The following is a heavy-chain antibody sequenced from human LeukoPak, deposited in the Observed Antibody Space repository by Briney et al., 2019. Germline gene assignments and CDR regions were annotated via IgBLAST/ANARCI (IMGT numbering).Heavy chain of an antibody. D-gene: IGHD1-26*01. V-gene: IGHV3-15*01. Sequence: PGGSLRLSCTASGLTFSEVWMSWVRQAPGKGPESVGRIRGKSEGGTVDYAAPVKGRFSITRDDSTNTVYLHMDSLKTGDTAVYYCTSGGGTMDFWGQGTLVTVSS. J-gene: IGHJ4*02. CDR2: IRGKSEGGTV. CDR1: GLTFSEVW. CDR3: TSGGGTMDF.